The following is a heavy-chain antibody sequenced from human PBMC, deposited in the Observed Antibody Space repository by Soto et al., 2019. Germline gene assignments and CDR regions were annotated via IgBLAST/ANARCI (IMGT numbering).Heavy chain of an antibody. V-gene: IGHV4-59*12. CDR1: GGSISSYY. J-gene: IGHJ5*02. Sequence: SETLSLTCTVSGGSISSYYWSWIRQPPGKGLEWIGYIYYSGSTNYNPSLKSRVTISVDTSKNQFPLKLSSVTPEDTAVYYCARGLSLEQQLLFEVYNWFDPWGQGTLVTVS. CDR3: ARGLSLEQQLLFEVYNWFDP. D-gene: IGHD6-13*01. CDR2: IYYSGST.